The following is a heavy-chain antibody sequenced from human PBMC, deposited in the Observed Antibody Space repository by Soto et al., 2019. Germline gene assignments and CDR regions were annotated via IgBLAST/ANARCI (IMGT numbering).Heavy chain of an antibody. J-gene: IGHJ6*02. CDR3: AREHSGFSSSTGPYYYYYGMDV. CDR2: IIPIFGTA. CDR1: GGTFSSYA. D-gene: IGHD6-6*01. Sequence: SVKVSCKASGGTFSSYAISWVRQAPGQGLEWMGGIIPIFGTANYAQKFQGRVTITADESTSTAYMELSSLRSEDTAGYYCAREHSGFSSSTGPYYYYYGMDVWGQGTTVTVSS. V-gene: IGHV1-69*13.